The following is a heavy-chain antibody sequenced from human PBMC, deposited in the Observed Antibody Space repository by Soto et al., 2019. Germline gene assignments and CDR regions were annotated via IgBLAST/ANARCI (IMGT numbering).Heavy chain of an antibody. CDR2: ISGSGGST. CDR1: GFTFSSYA. J-gene: IGHJ4*02. Sequence: GGSLRLSCAASGFTFSSYAMSWVRQAPGKGLEWVSAISGSGGSTYYADSVKGRFTISRDNSKNTLYLQMNSLRAEDTAVYYCAKDRGGGYCSSTSCSYRGQGTLVTVSS. D-gene: IGHD2-2*01. V-gene: IGHV3-23*01. CDR3: AKDRGGGYCSSTSCSY.